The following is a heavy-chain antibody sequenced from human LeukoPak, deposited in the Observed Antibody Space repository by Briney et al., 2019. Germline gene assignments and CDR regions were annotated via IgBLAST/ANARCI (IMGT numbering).Heavy chain of an antibody. Sequence: GGSLRLSCAASGFIFTDYWMYWVRQAPGKGLAWVANIKEDGTEKNYVDSVKGRFTISRDNAKNSLYLQMNSLRAEDTAVYYCARDPCGAGCHPLRAPGDYWGQGTLVTVSS. CDR3: ARDPCGAGCHPLRAPGDY. V-gene: IGHV3-7*01. J-gene: IGHJ4*02. CDR1: GFIFTDYW. D-gene: IGHD1-26*01. CDR2: IKEDGTEK.